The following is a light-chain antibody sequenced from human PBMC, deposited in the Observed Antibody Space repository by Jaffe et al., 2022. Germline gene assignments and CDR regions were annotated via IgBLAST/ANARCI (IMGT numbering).Light chain of an antibody. CDR2: RNT. CDR3: AVWDASLSGHV. J-gene: IGLJ1*01. CDR1: RSNIGNNN. Sequence: QSVLTQPPSASGTPGQRVTISCSGSRSNIGNNNVKWYQQLPGTAPKVLIYRNTQRPSGVPDRFSGSKSGTSASLAISGLRSEDEADYYCAVWDASLSGHVFGPGTKVTVL. V-gene: IGLV1-47*01.